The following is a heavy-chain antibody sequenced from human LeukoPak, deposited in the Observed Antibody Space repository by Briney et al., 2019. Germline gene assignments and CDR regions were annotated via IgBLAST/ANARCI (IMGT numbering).Heavy chain of an antibody. CDR2: IYYTGST. D-gene: IGHD4-17*01. J-gene: IGHJ4*02. V-gene: IGHV4-59*08. Sequence: SETLSLTCSVSGGSISSLYWSWIRQPPGKGLEWIGYIYYTGSTNYNPSLKSRVTMFVDMSKNQFSLKLSSVTAADTAVYYCARHGQHTWDYGGGWGQGTLVTVSS. CDR3: ARHGQHTWDYGGG. CDR1: GGSISSLY.